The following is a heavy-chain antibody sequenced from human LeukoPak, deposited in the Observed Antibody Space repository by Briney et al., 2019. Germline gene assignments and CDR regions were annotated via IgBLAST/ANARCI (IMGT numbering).Heavy chain of an antibody. J-gene: IGHJ6*04. Sequence: GGSLRLSCAASGFTFSTYSMNWVRQAPGKGLEWVSYISSSSSTIYYADSVKGRFTISRDNSKNTLYLQMNSLRAEDTAVYYCAELGITMIGGVWGKGTTVTISS. D-gene: IGHD3-10*02. CDR3: AELGITMIGGV. CDR2: ISSSSSTI. V-gene: IGHV3-48*01. CDR1: GFTFSTYS.